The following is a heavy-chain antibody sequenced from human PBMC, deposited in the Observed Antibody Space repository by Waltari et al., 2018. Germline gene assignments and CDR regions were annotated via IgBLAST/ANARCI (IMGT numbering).Heavy chain of an antibody. CDR1: VFSVTSDS. CDR2: MTGSGTT. Sequence: EVHVVESGGASVQPGGSLGLSCACPVFSVTSDSFSWVRQVPGKGLEWLSHMTGSGTTYYADSVKGRFTISRDNANNSLYLQMDSLRADDTAVYYCARELQTDFYHFDFWGQGTLVTVSS. CDR3: ARELQTDFYHFDF. J-gene: IGHJ4*02. D-gene: IGHD3-3*01. V-gene: IGHV3-48*04.